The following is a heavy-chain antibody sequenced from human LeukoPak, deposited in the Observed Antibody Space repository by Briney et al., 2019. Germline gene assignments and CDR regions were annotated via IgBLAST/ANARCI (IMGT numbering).Heavy chain of an antibody. CDR3: ARDAPYSSGWYGLNAFDI. CDR1: GYTFTIYG. J-gene: IGHJ3*02. D-gene: IGHD6-19*01. CDR2: ISAYNGNT. Sequence: ASVTVSCRASGYTFTIYGISWVRQAPGQGLEWMGWISAYNGNTNYAQKLQGRVTMTTDTSTSTAYMELRSLRSDDTAVYYCARDAPYSSGWYGLNAFDIWGQGTMVTVSS. V-gene: IGHV1-18*01.